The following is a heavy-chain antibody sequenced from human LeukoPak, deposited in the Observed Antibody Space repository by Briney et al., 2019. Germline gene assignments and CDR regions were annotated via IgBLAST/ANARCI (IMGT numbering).Heavy chain of an antibody. V-gene: IGHV3-74*01. CDR3: ARTLSSGYYYNYYYYCVDV. J-gene: IGHJ6*02. D-gene: IGHD3-22*01. CDR1: GFTFSSYW. CDR2: INSDGSST. Sequence: GGSLRLSCAASGFTFSSYWMSWVRQAPGKGLVWVSRINSDGSSTSYADSVKGRFTISRDNAKNTLYLQMNSLRAEDTAAYYCARTLSSGYYYNYYYYCVDVWGQGTTVTVSS.